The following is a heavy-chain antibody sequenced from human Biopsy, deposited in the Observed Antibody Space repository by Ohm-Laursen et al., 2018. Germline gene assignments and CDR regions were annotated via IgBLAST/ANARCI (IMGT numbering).Heavy chain of an antibody. D-gene: IGHD3-10*01. V-gene: IGHV4-39*01. J-gene: IGHJ4*02. CDR2: IYHTGIT. Sequence: GTLSLTCTVTDGSISNIINYWGWIRQPLGKGLEWLGSIYHTGITDYNPSLKSRVTISVDTSNNQFSLKFSSLTAADTAVYYCARHSFGSGRDFWGQGTLVTVSS. CDR3: ARHSFGSGRDF. CDR1: DGSISNIINY.